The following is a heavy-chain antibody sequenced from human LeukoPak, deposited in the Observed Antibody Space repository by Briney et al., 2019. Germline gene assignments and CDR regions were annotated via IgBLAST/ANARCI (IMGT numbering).Heavy chain of an antibody. CDR1: GFTFSSYW. V-gene: IGHV3-7*01. Sequence: GGSLRLSCAASGFTFSSYWMSLVRQALGKGLHWVANIKQDGSEKYYVDSVKGRFTISRDNAKNSLYLQMNSLRAEDTAVYYCARDNKGFGELTFDYWGQGALVTVSS. CDR3: ARDNKGFGELTFDY. J-gene: IGHJ4*02. D-gene: IGHD3-10*01. CDR2: IKQDGSEK.